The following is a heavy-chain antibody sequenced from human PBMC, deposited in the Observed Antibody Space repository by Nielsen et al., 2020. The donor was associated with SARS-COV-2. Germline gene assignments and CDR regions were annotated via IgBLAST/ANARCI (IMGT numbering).Heavy chain of an antibody. CDR3: ARVVRQLRYFETGPGMDV. CDR2: ISAYNGNT. CDR1: GGTFSSYG. J-gene: IGHJ6*02. V-gene: IGHV1-18*01. Sequence: ASVKVSCKASGGTFSSYGISWVRQAPGQGLEWMGWISAYNGNTNYAQKLQGRVTMTTDTSTSTAYMELRSLRSDDTAVYYCARVVRQLRYFETGPGMDVWGQGTTVTVSS. D-gene: IGHD3-9*01.